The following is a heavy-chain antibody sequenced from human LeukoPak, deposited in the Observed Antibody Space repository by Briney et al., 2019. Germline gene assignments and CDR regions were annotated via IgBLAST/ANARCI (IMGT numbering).Heavy chain of an antibody. Sequence: LETLSLTCTIPGGTISSSFSCWGWIRRPPGKGLEWLGRIYYSGSPYYNPSLKSRVPISVDTSNNQFSLKLSSVAAADTAVYYCARVEQHDYGDYYFDYWGQGTLVTVSS. D-gene: IGHD4-17*01. J-gene: IGHJ4*02. CDR1: GGTISSSFSC. V-gene: IGHV4-39*07. CDR3: ARVEQHDYGDYYFDY. CDR2: IYYSGSP.